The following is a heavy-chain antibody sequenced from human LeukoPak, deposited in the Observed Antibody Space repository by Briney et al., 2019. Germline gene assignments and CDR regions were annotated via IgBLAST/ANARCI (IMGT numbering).Heavy chain of an antibody. V-gene: IGHV3-21*01. J-gene: IGHJ5*02. Sequence: GGSLRLSCAASGFTFSTYSMNWVRQAPGKGLEWVSSISSSSSYIYYADSVKGRFTISRDNAKNSLYLQMNSLRAEDPAVYYWARESVVLISWFDPWGQGTLVTVSS. CDR2: ISSSSSYI. CDR1: GFTFSTYS. D-gene: IGHD6-6*01. CDR3: ARESVVLISWFDP.